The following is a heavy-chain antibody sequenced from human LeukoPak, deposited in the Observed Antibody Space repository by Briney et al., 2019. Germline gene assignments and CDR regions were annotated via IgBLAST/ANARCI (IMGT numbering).Heavy chain of an antibody. CDR3: ARVRAYDSSGYYYGTEYWYFDL. CDR1: GGSISSGDYY. CDR2: IYYSGST. V-gene: IGHV4-30-4*01. D-gene: IGHD3-22*01. J-gene: IGHJ2*01. Sequence: PSETLSLTCTVSGGSISSGDYYWSWIRQPPGKGLEWIGYIYYSGSTYYNPSLKSRVTISVDTSKNQFSLKLSSVTAADTAVYYCARVRAYDSSGYYYGTEYWYFDLWGRGTLVTVSS.